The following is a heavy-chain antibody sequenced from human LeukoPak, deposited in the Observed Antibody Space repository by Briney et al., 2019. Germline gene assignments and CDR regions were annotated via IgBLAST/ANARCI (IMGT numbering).Heavy chain of an antibody. Sequence: GGSLRLSCAASGFSFSSYTMNWVRQAPGKGLEWVSSISISSSSIYYADSVKGRFTISRDNAKNSLYLQMNSLRAEDTAVYYCARGDYYDSSGYYYPYYFDYWGQGTLVTVSS. CDR1: GFSFSSYT. D-gene: IGHD3-22*01. J-gene: IGHJ4*02. V-gene: IGHV3-21*01. CDR2: ISISSSSI. CDR3: ARGDYYDSSGYYYPYYFDY.